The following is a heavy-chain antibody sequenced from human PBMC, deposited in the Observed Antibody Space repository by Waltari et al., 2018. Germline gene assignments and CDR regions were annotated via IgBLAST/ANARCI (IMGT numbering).Heavy chain of an antibody. D-gene: IGHD5-18*01. V-gene: IGHV3-74*01. Sequence: ELQLEESGGGPVQPGGSLRLSCAASGFTFSSYWMQGVRQVPGKGLLWVSRIKSDGSSTTYADSVKGRFTISRDNAKDTLYLQMNSLRAEDTALYYCARDIGGYALDYWGQGTLVTVSS. CDR2: IKSDGSST. CDR3: ARDIGGYALDY. J-gene: IGHJ4*02. CDR1: GFTFSSYW.